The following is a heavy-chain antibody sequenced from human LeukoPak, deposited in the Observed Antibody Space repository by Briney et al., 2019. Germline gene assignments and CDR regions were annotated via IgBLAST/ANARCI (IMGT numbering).Heavy chain of an antibody. CDR3: ARELAAPFFDY. CDR2: IYYSGST. V-gene: IGHV4-59*01. Sequence: SETLSLTCTVSGGSISSYYWSWIRQPPGKGLEWIGYIYYSGSTNYNPSLTSRVTISVDTSKNQFSLKLRSVTAADTAVYYCARELAAPFFDYWGQGTLVTVSS. J-gene: IGHJ4*02. CDR1: GGSISSYY. D-gene: IGHD6-19*01.